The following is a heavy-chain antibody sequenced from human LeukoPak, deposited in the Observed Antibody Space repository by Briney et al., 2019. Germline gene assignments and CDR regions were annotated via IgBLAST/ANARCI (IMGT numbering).Heavy chain of an antibody. CDR2: IWYDGSNK. V-gene: IGHV3-33*01. Sequence: SGGSLRLSCAASGFTFSSYGMHWVRQAPGKGLEWVAVIWYDGSNKYYADSVKGRFTISRDNSKNTLYLQMNSLRAEDTAVYYCARDLELVFYDSTAYEYWGQGTLVTVSS. CDR1: GFTFSSYG. J-gene: IGHJ4*02. CDR3: ARDLELVFYDSTAYEY. D-gene: IGHD3-22*01.